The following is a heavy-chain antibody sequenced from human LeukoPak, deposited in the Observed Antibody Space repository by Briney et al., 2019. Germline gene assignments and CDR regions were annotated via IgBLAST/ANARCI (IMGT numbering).Heavy chain of an antibody. Sequence: SETLSLTCTVSGGSISSSSYYWGWIRQPPGKGLEWIGSIYYSGSTYYNPSLKSRVTISVDTSKNQFSLKLSSVTAADTAVYHCAREASYREMATIGLFGYWGQGTLVTVSS. J-gene: IGHJ4*02. CDR3: AREASYREMATIGLFGY. CDR1: GGSISSSSYY. D-gene: IGHD5-24*01. CDR2: IYYSGST. V-gene: IGHV4-39*07.